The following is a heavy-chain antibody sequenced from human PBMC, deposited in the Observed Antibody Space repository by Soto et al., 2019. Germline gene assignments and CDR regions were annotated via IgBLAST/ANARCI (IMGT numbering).Heavy chain of an antibody. J-gene: IGHJ4*02. D-gene: IGHD3-16*02. Sequence: SGPTLVNPTETLTLTCTVSGFSLNDARVGVSWIRQPPGRALEWLAHIFSNDEKSYSTSLYNRLTISKDTSKSQVVLTMTNMGPVDTATYFCARIQDYVWGSYPYDVWGQGSRVTVSA. CDR1: GFSLNDARVG. CDR3: ARIQDYVWGSYPYDV. V-gene: IGHV2-26*01. CDR2: IFSNDEK.